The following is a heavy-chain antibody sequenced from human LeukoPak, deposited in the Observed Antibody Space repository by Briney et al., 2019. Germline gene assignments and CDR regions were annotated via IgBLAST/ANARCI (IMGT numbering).Heavy chain of an antibody. J-gene: IGHJ5*02. CDR1: GFTFSSYW. Sequence: GGSLRLSCAASGFTFSSYWMHWVRQAPGKGLVWVSRINSDGSSTSYADSVKGRFTISRNNAKNTLYLQMNSLRAEDTAVYYCARGVGYCSSTSCYWWFDPWGQGTLVTVSS. CDR3: ARGVGYCSSTSCYWWFDP. V-gene: IGHV3-74*01. D-gene: IGHD2-2*01. CDR2: INSDGSST.